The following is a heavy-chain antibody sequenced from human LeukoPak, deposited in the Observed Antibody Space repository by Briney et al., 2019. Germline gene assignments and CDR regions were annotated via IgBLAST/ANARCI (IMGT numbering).Heavy chain of an antibody. J-gene: IGHJ3*01. CDR2: ISPTGGTT. CDR3: ARIGGSKPTGAFDF. CDR1: GFTFSSCG. Sequence: GGSLRLSCLDSGFTFSSCGMSWVRQSPGKGLEYVASISPTGGTTYYADSVKGRFILSRDNFENTVYLQMNSLAVEDTAMYYCARIGGSKPTGAFDFWSQGTMVAVSS. D-gene: IGHD3-3*01. V-gene: IGHV3-23*01.